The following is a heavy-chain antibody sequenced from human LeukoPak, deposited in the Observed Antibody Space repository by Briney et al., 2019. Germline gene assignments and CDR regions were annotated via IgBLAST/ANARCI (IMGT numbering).Heavy chain of an antibody. V-gene: IGHV3-21*01. CDR3: ARDPRGYSYALDY. D-gene: IGHD5-18*01. CDR1: GFTFSSCS. Sequence: GGSLRLSCAASGFTFSSCSMNWVRQAPGKGLEWVSSISSSSSCIYYADSVKGRFTISRDNAKNSLYLQMNSLRAEDTAVYYCARDPRGYSYALDYWGQGTLVTVSS. J-gene: IGHJ4*02. CDR2: ISSSSSCI.